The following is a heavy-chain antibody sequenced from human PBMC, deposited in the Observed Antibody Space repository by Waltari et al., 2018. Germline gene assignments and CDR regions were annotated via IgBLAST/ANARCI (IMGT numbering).Heavy chain of an antibody. D-gene: IGHD3-3*02. CDR3: ARDLSRRAHFDY. J-gene: IGHJ4*02. V-gene: IGHV4-39*07. CDR2: IYYSGRT. Sequence: QLQLQESGPGLVKPSETLSLTCTVSGGSISSSSYYWGWIRQPPGKGLEWIGSIYYSGRTYYNPSLKSRVTISVDTSKNQFSLKLSSVTAADTAVYYCARDLSRRAHFDYWGQGTLVTVSS. CDR1: GGSISSSSYY.